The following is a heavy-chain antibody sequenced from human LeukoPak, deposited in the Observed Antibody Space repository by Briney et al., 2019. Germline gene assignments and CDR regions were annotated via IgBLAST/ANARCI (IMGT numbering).Heavy chain of an antibody. CDR1: GFTFSSYA. J-gene: IGHJ4*02. CDR2: ISGGGSNT. Sequence: GGSLRLSCAASGFTFSSYAMNWVRQAPGKGLECVSIISGGGSNTYYAASVEGRFTISRDNSKNTLYLQISSLRAEDTAVYYCAKAPTRYAAIDYWGQGTLVTVSS. V-gene: IGHV3-23*01. D-gene: IGHD1-26*01. CDR3: AKAPTRYAAIDY.